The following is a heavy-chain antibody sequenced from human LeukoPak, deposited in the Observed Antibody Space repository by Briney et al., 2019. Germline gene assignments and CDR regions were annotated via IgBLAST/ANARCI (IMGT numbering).Heavy chain of an antibody. CDR1: GFAFSNYN. V-gene: IGHV3-48*01. Sequence: GGSLRLSCAASGFAFSNYNMNWVRQAPGKGLEWVSYISSSSHSIYYADSVKGRFTVSRDNAQDSLFLQLNSLRAEDTAVYYCAKDRSGFGEFYFDYWGQGTLVTVSS. D-gene: IGHD3-10*01. CDR2: ISSSSHSI. CDR3: AKDRSGFGEFYFDY. J-gene: IGHJ4*02.